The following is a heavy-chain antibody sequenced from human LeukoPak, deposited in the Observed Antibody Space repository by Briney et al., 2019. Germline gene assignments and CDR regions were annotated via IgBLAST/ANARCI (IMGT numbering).Heavy chain of an antibody. D-gene: IGHD3-22*01. Sequence: GGSLRLSCAASGFTFSTYAMHWVRQAPGKGLEWVAVISHDGGDKYYADSVKGRFTISRDNSKNTLYLQMNSLRAEDTAVYYCARGDYYDSSGYHYSGIDYWGQGTLVTVSS. CDR2: ISHDGGDK. CDR3: ARGDYYDSSGYHYSGIDY. V-gene: IGHV3-30*04. J-gene: IGHJ4*02. CDR1: GFTFSTYA.